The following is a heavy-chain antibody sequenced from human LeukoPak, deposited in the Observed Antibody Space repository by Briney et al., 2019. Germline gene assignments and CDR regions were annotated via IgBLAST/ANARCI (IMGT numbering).Heavy chain of an antibody. J-gene: IGHJ6*03. CDR2: ISSSSSYI. CDR1: GFSFSSYS. V-gene: IGHV3-21*01. Sequence: GGSLRLSCAASGFSFSSYSMNWVRQAPGKGLEWVSSISSSSSYIYYADSVKGRFTISRDNAKNSLYLQMNSLRAEDTAVYYCATESGTNTYYYYYYMDVWGKGTTVTVSS. CDR3: ATESGTNTYYYYYYMDV.